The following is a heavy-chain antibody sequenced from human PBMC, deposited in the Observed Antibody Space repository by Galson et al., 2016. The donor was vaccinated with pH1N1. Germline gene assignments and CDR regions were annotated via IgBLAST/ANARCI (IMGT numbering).Heavy chain of an antibody. CDR1: GFTFSSCG. CDR2: ILYNGNDK. CDR3: ARDESGYGDSFPDVFDI. J-gene: IGHJ3*02. V-gene: IGHV3-30*12. Sequence: SLRLSCAASGFTFSSCGIYWVRQAPGKGLEWVGNILYNGNDKYYADSVKGRFTISRDSSRTTVHLQMVSVTVEDTAVYFCARDESGYGDSFPDVFDIWGQGTMVTVSS. D-gene: IGHD4-17*01.